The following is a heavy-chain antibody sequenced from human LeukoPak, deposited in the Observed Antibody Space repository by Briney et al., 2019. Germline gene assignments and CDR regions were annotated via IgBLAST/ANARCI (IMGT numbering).Heavy chain of an antibody. Sequence: LSLTRAVYGGSFSGYYWSWIRQPPGKGLEWVSYISSSGSTIYYADSVKGRFTISRDNAKNSLYLQMNSLRAEDTAVYYCARDRIAVAATETSFDYWGQGTLVTVSS. CDR2: ISSSGSTI. CDR1: GGSFSGYY. V-gene: IGHV3-11*04. D-gene: IGHD6-19*01. CDR3: ARDRIAVAATETSFDY. J-gene: IGHJ4*02.